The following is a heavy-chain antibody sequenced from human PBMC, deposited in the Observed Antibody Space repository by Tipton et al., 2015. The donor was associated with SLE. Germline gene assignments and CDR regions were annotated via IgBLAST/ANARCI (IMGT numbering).Heavy chain of an antibody. CDR2: IYYSGST. J-gene: IGHJ4*02. V-gene: IGHV4-39*07. D-gene: IGHD3-10*01. Sequence: TLSLTCTVSGGSISSSSYYWGWIRQPPGKGLEWIGSIYYSGSTYYNPSLKSRVTISVDTSKNQFSLKLSSVTAADTAVYYCARGWAARLLWFGESKGHFDYWGQGTLVTVSS. CDR3: ARGWAARLLWFGESKGHFDY. CDR1: GGSISSSSYY.